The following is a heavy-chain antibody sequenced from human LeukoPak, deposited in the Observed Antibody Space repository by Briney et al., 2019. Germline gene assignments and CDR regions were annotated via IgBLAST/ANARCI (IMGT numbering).Heavy chain of an antibody. J-gene: IGHJ6*02. D-gene: IGHD3-10*01. CDR1: GYSFTSYW. Sequence: GESLKISCKGSGYSFTSYWIDWVRQMPGKGLEWMGIIYPSDSDTRYSPSFQGQVTISADKSISTAYLQWSSLKASDTAMYYCARRRSSVGYYYPGMDVWGQGTTVTVSS. CDR3: ARRRSSVGYYYPGMDV. V-gene: IGHV5-51*01. CDR2: IYPSDSDT.